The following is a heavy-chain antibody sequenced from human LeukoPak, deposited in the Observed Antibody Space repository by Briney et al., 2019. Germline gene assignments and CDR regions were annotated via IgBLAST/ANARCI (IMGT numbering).Heavy chain of an antibody. D-gene: IGHD3-22*01. V-gene: IGHV3-21*01. Sequence: GGSLRLSCAASGFTVSSNYMSWVRQAPGKGLEWVASISSTSTFIYSADSVKGRFTISRDTAKNSLLPQMNSLRAEDTAIYYCARDNFDSSDYPQTYYYYYMDVWGKGTTVTVSS. CDR1: GFTVSSNY. J-gene: IGHJ6*03. CDR3: ARDNFDSSDYPQTYYYYYMDV. CDR2: ISSTSTFI.